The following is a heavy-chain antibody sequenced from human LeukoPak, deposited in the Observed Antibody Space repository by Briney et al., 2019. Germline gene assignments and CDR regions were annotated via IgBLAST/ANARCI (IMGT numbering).Heavy chain of an antibody. CDR2: INPSGGGT. CDR1: GYTFTGYY. D-gene: IGHD3-22*01. CDR3: ARGCYYDSSGYYYLNAFDI. V-gene: IGHV1-2*06. J-gene: IGHJ3*02. Sequence: ASVKVSCKVSGYTFTGYYLHWLRQAPGQGLEWMGRINPSGGGTNYAQKFQGRVTMTRDTSINTAYMDLSSLRSDDTAVYYCARGCYYDSSGYYYLNAFDIWGQGTMVTVSS.